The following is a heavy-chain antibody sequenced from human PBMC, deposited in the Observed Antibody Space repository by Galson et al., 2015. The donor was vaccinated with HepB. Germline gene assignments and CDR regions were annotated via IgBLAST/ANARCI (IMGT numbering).Heavy chain of an antibody. Sequence: SVKVSCKASGGTFSSHAISWVRQAPGQGLEWMGGIIPIFGTANYAQKFQGRVTITADKSTSTAYMELSSLRSEDTAVYYCARLHIPGGPGGMDVWGQGTTVTVSS. CDR3: ARLHIPGGPGGMDV. CDR2: IIPIFGTA. V-gene: IGHV1-69*06. D-gene: IGHD3-16*01. CDR1: GGTFSSHA. J-gene: IGHJ6*02.